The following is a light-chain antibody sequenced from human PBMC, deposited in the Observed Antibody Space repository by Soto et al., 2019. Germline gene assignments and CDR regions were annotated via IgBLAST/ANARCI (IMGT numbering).Light chain of an antibody. CDR3: QQYNNWPPIT. J-gene: IGKJ5*01. Sequence: EVVMTQSPATLSVSPGERATLSCMASQTVSRNLAWYQQRPGQAPRLLIYDISNRAAGVPARFSGSGSETEFTLTIRSLQSEDFAVYYCQQYNNWPPITFGQGTRLEIK. V-gene: IGKV3-15*01. CDR1: QTVSRN. CDR2: DIS.